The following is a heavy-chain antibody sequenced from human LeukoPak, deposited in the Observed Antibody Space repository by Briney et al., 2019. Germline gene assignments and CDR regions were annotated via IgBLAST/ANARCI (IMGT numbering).Heavy chain of an antibody. Sequence: PSETLSLTCAVYGGSFSGYYWTWIRQPPGKGLEWIGEINHSGSTNYNPSLKSRVTISVDTSKNQFSLKLSSVTAADTAVCYCAGAPGLEFGGVIVTEDWFDPWGQGTLVTVSS. CDR1: GGSFSGYY. CDR3: AGAPGLEFGGVIVTEDWFDP. CDR2: INHSGST. J-gene: IGHJ5*02. D-gene: IGHD3-16*02. V-gene: IGHV4-34*01.